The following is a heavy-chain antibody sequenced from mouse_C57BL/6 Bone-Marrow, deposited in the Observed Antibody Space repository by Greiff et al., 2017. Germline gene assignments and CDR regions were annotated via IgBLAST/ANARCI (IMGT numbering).Heavy chain of an antibody. Sequence: VHVKQSGAELVRPGASVKLSCTASGFNIKDDDMHWVKQRPEQGLEWIGWIDPETGDIEYASKFQGKATITADTSSNTAYLQLSSLTSEDTAVYYCTTPATYYFDYWGQGTTLTVSS. V-gene: IGHV14-4*01. CDR2: IDPETGDI. D-gene: IGHD1-1*01. J-gene: IGHJ2*01. CDR3: TTPATYYFDY. CDR1: GFNIKDDD.